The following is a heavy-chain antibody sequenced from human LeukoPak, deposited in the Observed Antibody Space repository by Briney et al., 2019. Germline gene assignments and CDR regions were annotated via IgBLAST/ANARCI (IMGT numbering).Heavy chain of an antibody. Sequence: GASVKVSCKTSGGTFSNYAISWVRQAPGQGLEWVGGIIPILGTSNSAEKFHGRLTITTDEFTGTAYMELSTLRSEDTAVYYCATDLADATYGFDIWGQGTMVTVSS. J-gene: IGHJ3*02. V-gene: IGHV1-69*05. CDR2: IIPILGTS. CDR1: GGTFSNYA. CDR3: ATDLADATYGFDI. D-gene: IGHD6-13*01.